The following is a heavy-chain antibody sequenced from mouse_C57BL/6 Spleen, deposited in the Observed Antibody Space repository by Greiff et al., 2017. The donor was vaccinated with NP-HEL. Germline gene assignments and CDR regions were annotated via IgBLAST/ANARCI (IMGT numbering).Heavy chain of an antibody. Sequence: QVQLQQSGPELVKPGASVKISCKASGYAFSSSWMNWVKQRPGKGLEWIGRIYPGDGDTNYNGKFKGKATLTADKSSSTAYMQLSSLTSEDSAVYFCAQLGGLYYFDYWGQGTTLTVSS. CDR2: IYPGDGDT. CDR3: AQLGGLYYFDY. CDR1: GYAFSSSW. V-gene: IGHV1-82*01. D-gene: IGHD4-1*02. J-gene: IGHJ2*01.